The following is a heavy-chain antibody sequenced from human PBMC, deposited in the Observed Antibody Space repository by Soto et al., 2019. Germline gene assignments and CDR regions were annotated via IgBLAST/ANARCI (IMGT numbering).Heavy chain of an antibody. CDR2: ISGSGGST. V-gene: IGHV3-23*01. D-gene: IGHD1-26*01. CDR3: AKDSFEWELAEYFQH. CDR1: GFTFSSYA. J-gene: IGHJ1*01. Sequence: EVQLLESGGGLVQPGGSLRLSCAASGFTFSSYAMSWVRQAPGKGLEWVSAISGSGGSTYYADSVKGRFTISRDNSNNTLYLQMNSPRAEDTAVYYCAKDSFEWELAEYFQHWGQGTLVTVSS.